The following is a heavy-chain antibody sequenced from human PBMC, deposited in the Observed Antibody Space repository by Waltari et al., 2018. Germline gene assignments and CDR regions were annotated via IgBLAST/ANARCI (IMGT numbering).Heavy chain of an antibody. D-gene: IGHD6-13*01. CDR3: AKGEEGSFYGMDV. Sequence: EVQLLESGGGLVQPGGSLSLSCAASGFTFSSYAMSWVRQAPGKGLEWVSSISGSGGSTYYADSVKGRFTISRDNSKNTLYLQMNSLRAEDTAVYYCAKGEEGSFYGMDVWGQGTTVTVSS. V-gene: IGHV3-23*01. CDR2: ISGSGGST. J-gene: IGHJ6*02. CDR1: GFTFSSYA.